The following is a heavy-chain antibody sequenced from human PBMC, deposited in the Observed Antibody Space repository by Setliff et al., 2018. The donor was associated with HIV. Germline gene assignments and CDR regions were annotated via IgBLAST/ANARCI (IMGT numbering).Heavy chain of an antibody. J-gene: IGHJ3*02. CDR1: GYTFTDYY. CDR2: VNPNSGGT. CDR3: ARASGGNSVENGFDI. Sequence: ASVKVSCKASGYTFTDYYIHWVRQAPGQGLQWMGWVNPNSGGTNSAQEFQGRVTMTRDTSISTAYMELTWLKPDDTAVYYCARASGGNSVENGFDIWGQGTMVTVSS. V-gene: IGHV1-2*02. D-gene: IGHD1-26*01.